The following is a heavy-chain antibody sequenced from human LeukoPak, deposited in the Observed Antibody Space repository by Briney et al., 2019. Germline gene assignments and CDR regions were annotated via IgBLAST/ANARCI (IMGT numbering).Heavy chain of an antibody. V-gene: IGHV4-34*01. J-gene: IGHJ6*03. CDR2: INHSGST. Sequence: SETLSLTCTVYGGSFSGYYWSWIRQPPGKGLEWIGEINHSGSTNYNPSLKSRVTISVDTSKNQFSLKLSSVTAADTAVYYCARQSYYCDSSGYYRNRNYYYYYYMDVWGKGTTVTISS. CDR3: ARQSYYCDSSGYYRNRNYYYYYYMDV. CDR1: GGSFSGYY. D-gene: IGHD3-22*01.